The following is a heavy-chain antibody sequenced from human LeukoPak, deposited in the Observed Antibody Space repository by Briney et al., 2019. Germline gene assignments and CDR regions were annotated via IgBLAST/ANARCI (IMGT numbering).Heavy chain of an antibody. V-gene: IGHV1-69*13. CDR3: ARGLFESAPYYSYYYGMDV. Sequence: SVKVSCKASGGTFSSYAISWVRQAPGQGLEWMGGIIPIFGTANYAQKFQGRVTITADESTSTAYMELSSLRSEDTAVYYCARGLFESAPYYSYYYGMDVWGQGTTVTVSS. D-gene: IGHD2-21*01. CDR1: GGTFSSYA. CDR2: IIPIFGTA. J-gene: IGHJ6*02.